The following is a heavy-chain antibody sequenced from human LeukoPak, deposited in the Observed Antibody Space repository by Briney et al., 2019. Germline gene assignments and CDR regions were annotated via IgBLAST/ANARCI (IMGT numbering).Heavy chain of an antibody. CDR2: IYWNEDK. J-gene: IGHJ4*02. CDR1: GFSLSTSGVG. D-gene: IGHD2-15*01. V-gene: IGHV2-5*01. Sequence: SGPTLVKPTQTLTLTCTFSGFSLSTSGVGVGWIRQPPGKALGWLALIYWNEDKRYSPSLKSRLTITKDTSKNQVVLTMNNMDPADTATYYCARSLDPYCSGGSCYSDFDHWGQGTLVTDSS. CDR3: ARSLDPYCSGGSCYSDFDH.